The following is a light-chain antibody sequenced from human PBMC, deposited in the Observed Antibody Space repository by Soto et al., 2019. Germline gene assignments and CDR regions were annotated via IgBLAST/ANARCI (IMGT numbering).Light chain of an antibody. V-gene: IGKV3D-15*01. J-gene: IGKJ1*01. CDR3: HQYNFWPT. Sequence: EVVMTQSPATLSASPGDKVSLSCRANQTISNTLAWYQQKPGQAPRLLIYGASSRATGIPDRFSGSGSGTDFTLTINSLQSEDFAVYFCHQYNFWPTFGQGTKVDIK. CDR2: GAS. CDR1: QTISNT.